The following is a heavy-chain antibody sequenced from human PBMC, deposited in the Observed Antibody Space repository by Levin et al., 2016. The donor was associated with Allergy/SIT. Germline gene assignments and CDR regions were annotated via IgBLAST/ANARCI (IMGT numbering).Heavy chain of an antibody. CDR2: IKSKTDGGTT. V-gene: IGHV3-15*01. Sequence: WIRQPPGKGLEWVGRIKSKTDGGTTDYAAPVKGRFTISRDDSKNTLYLQMNSLKTEDTAVYYCTTGGYSYGPRGYYYGMDVWGQGTTVTVSS. CDR3: TTGGYSYGPRGYYYGMDV. J-gene: IGHJ6*02. D-gene: IGHD5-18*01.